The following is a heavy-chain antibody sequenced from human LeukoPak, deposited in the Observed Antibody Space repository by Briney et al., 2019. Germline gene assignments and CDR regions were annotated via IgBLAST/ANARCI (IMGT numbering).Heavy chain of an antibody. CDR2: IIPIFGTA. D-gene: IGHD6-19*01. CDR1: GGTFSSYA. CDR3: ARVRAHSKIIAVAGRLDAFDI. Sequence: GASVKVSCKASGGTFSSYAISWVRQAPGQWLEWMGGIIPIFGTANYAQKFQGRVTITADESTSTAYMELSSLRSEDTAVYYCARVRAHSKIIAVAGRLDAFDIWGQGTMVTVSS. J-gene: IGHJ3*02. V-gene: IGHV1-69*13.